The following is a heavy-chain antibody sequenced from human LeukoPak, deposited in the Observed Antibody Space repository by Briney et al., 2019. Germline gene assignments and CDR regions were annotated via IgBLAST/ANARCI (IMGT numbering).Heavy chain of an antibody. CDR1: GFTFDDYG. J-gene: IGHJ3*02. CDR3: ARVSRLQLLVGAFDI. Sequence: GGSLRLSCAASGFTFDDYGMSWVRQAPGKGLEWVSGINWNGGSTGYADSVKGRFTISRDNAKNSLYLQMNSLRAEDTALYHCARVSRLQLLVGAFDIWGQGTMVTVSS. V-gene: IGHV3-20*01. D-gene: IGHD5-24*01. CDR2: INWNGGST.